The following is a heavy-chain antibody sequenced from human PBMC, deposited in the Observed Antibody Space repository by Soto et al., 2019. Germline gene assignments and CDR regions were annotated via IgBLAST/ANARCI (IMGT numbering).Heavy chain of an antibody. CDR2: IYYSGST. CDR1: GGSISSGGYY. D-gene: IGHD4-17*01. V-gene: IGHV4-31*03. J-gene: IGHJ4*02. CDR3: ARMSDYNPPLFDY. Sequence: PSETLSLTCTVSGGSISSGGYYWSWIRQHPGKGLEWIGYIYYSGSTYYNPSLKSRVTISVDTSKNQFSLKLSSVTAADTAVYYCARMSDYNPPLFDYWGQGTLVTVSS.